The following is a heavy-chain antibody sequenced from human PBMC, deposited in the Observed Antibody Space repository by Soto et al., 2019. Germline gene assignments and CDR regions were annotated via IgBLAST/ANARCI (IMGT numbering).Heavy chain of an antibody. CDR3: SIQPKSPNHSYRDAMDG. D-gene: IGHD3-16*02. CDR1: GGTFSTYD. J-gene: IGHJ6*02. V-gene: IGHV1-69*01. CDR2: INPFYRTT. Sequence: QVQLVQSGAEVKKPGSSVKVACNSFGGTFSTYDFSWVRQAPGQGLEWMGGINPFYRTTNYAQNFQDGVTITADGSTNTVFMQLSSLRSEDTAVSLCSIQPKSPNHSYRDAMDGWGQGTTVTVSS.